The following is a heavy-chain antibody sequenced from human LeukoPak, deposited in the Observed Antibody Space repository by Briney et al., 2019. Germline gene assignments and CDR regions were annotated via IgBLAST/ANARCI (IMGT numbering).Heavy chain of an antibody. CDR3: AKSGSPFYYCYYMDV. Sequence: SETLSLTCAVSGGSFSGYYWSWIRQPPGKGLEWIGEINHSGSTNYNPSLKSRVTTSVDTSKNQFSLKLSSVTAADTAVYYCAKSGSPFYYCYYMDVWGKGTTVTVSS. D-gene: IGHD1-26*01. CDR1: GGSFSGYY. V-gene: IGHV4-34*01. CDR2: INHSGST. J-gene: IGHJ6*03.